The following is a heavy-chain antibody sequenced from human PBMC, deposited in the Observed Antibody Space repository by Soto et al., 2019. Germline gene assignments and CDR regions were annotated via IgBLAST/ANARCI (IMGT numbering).Heavy chain of an antibody. J-gene: IGHJ4*02. Sequence: GASVKVSFKASGGTFSSYAISWVRQAPGQGLEWMGGIIPIFGTANYAQKFQGRVTITADESTSTAYMELSSLRSEDTAVYYCARGITFGGVIVIYYFDYWGQGTLVTVSS. CDR2: IIPIFGTA. D-gene: IGHD3-16*02. CDR1: GGTFSSYA. CDR3: ARGITFGGVIVIYYFDY. V-gene: IGHV1-69*13.